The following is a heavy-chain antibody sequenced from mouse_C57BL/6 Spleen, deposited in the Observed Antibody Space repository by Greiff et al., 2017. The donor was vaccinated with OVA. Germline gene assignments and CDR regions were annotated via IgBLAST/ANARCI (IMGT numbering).Heavy chain of an antibody. CDR3: ARDQRDSDEYAMDY. Sequence: EVKLVESGAGLVKPGASLKLSCAASGFTFSSYAMSWVRQTPEKRLEWVATISDGGSYTYYPDNVKGRVTMSRDNAKNNRYLQMSHLTSEDAAMYDCARDQRDSDEYAMDYWGQGTSVTVSS. CDR1: GFTFSSYA. J-gene: IGHJ4*01. V-gene: IGHV5-4*01. CDR2: ISDGGSYT.